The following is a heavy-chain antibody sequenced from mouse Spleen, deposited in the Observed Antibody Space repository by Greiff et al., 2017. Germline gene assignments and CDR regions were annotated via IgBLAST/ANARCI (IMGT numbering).Heavy chain of an antibody. CDR1: GFTFSSYA. D-gene: IGHD1-1*01. V-gene: IGHV5-6-5*01. CDR3: ARGGDYGSSPFAY. J-gene: IGHJ3*01. CDR2: ISSGGST. Sequence: EVMLVESGGGLVKPGGSLKLSCAASGFTFSSYAMSWVRQTPEKRLEWVASISSGGSTYYPDSVKGRFTISRDNARNILYLQMSSLRSEDTAMYYCARGGDYGSSPFAYWGQGTLVTVSA.